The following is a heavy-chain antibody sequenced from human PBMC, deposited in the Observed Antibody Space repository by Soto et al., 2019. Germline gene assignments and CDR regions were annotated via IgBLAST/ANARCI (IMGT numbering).Heavy chain of an antibody. V-gene: IGHV3-33*01. CDR3: ARDFACFDI. CDR2: IWYDGSNK. CDR1: GFTFSSYG. J-gene: IGHJ3*02. Sequence: QVQLVESGGGVVQPGRSLRLSCAASGFTFSSYGMHWVRQAPGKGLEWVAVIWYDGSNKYYADSVKGRFTISRDNSKNTLYLQMNSLRAEDTAVYYCARDFACFDIWGQGTMVTVSS.